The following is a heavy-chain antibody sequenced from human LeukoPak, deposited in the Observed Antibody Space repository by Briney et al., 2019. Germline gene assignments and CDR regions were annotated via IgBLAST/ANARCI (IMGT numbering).Heavy chain of an antibody. Sequence: GGSLRLSCAASGFTFDDYGMSWVRQAPGKGLEWVSGINWNGGSTGYADSVKGRFTISRDNAKNSLYLQMNSLRAEDTALYYCARDKGIAARRLLYFDYWGQGTLVTVSS. CDR1: GFTFDDYG. CDR2: INWNGGST. V-gene: IGHV3-20*04. D-gene: IGHD6-6*01. J-gene: IGHJ4*02. CDR3: ARDKGIAARRLLYFDY.